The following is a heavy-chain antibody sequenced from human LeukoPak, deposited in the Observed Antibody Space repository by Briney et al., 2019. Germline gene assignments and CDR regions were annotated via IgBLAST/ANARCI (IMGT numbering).Heavy chain of an antibody. D-gene: IGHD5-24*01. V-gene: IGHV1-46*01. Sequence: ASVKVSCNASGYTFTSYYILWVRQAPGQGLEWMGIINPNGGSTSHAQKFQGRVTMTRDTSTSTVYMELSSLRSEDTAIFYCARSGDGYNPHFPLGGQGTLVTVSS. CDR3: ARSGDGYNPHFPL. J-gene: IGHJ4*02. CDR1: GYTFTSYY. CDR2: INPNGGST.